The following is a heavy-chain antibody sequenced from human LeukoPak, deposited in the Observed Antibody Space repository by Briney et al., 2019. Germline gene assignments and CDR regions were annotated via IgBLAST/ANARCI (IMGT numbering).Heavy chain of an antibody. CDR1: GYTFTSYG. CDR2: ISAYNGNT. D-gene: IGHD6-6*01. J-gene: IGHJ4*02. Sequence: ASVKVSCKASGYTFTSYGISWVRQAPGQGLEWMGWISAYNGNTNYAQRLQGRVTMTTDTSTSTAYTELRSLRSDDTAVYYCARDRVGRPVSWDYWGQGTLVTVSS. V-gene: IGHV1-18*01. CDR3: ARDRVGRPVSWDY.